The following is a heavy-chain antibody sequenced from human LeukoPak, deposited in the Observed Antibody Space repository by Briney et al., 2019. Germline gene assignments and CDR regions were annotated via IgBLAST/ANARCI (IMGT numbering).Heavy chain of an antibody. V-gene: IGHV4-34*01. D-gene: IGHD3-22*01. CDR1: GGSFSGYY. CDR2: INHFGTT. CDR3: ARVWNYYDSSGGSGYYFDY. Sequence: SETLSLTCAVYGGSFSGYYWSWIRQPPGKGLQWIGEINHFGTTNYNPSLKSRVTISVDTSKNQFSLKLSSVTAADTAVYYCARVWNYYDSSGGSGYYFDYWGQGTLVTVSS. J-gene: IGHJ4*02.